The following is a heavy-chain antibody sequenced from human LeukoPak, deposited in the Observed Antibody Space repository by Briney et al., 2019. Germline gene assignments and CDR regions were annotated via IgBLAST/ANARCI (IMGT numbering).Heavy chain of an antibody. CDR2: INHSGST. CDR1: GGPFSGYY. CDR3: ARGVFVTMVRGAFDY. Sequence: SETLSLTCAVYGGPFSGYYWSWIRQPPGKGLEWIGEINHSGSTNYNPSLKSRVTISVDTSKNQFSLKLSSVTAADTAVYYCARGVFVTMVRGAFDYWGQGTLVTVSS. D-gene: IGHD3-10*01. V-gene: IGHV4-34*01. J-gene: IGHJ4*02.